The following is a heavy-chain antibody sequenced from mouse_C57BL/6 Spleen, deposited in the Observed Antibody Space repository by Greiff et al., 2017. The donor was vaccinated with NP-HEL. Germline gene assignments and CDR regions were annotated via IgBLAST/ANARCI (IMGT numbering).Heavy chain of an antibody. V-gene: IGHV1-61*01. D-gene: IGHD2-4*01. CDR2: IYPSDSET. CDR1: GYTFTSYW. CDR3: ARSGDYEEGAMDY. J-gene: IGHJ4*01. Sequence: VQLQQPGAELVRPGSSVKLSCKASGYTFTSYWMDWVKQRPGQGLEWIGNIYPSDSETHYNQKFKDKATLTVDKSSSTAYMQLSSLTSEDSAVYYCARSGDYEEGAMDYWGQGTSVTVSS.